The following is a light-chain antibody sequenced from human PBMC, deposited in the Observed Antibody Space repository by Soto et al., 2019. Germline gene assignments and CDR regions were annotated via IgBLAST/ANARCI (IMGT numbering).Light chain of an antibody. V-gene: IGKV3-20*01. CDR2: GAS. J-gene: IGKJ3*01. CDR1: QSVIHNY. CDR3: QHYDNTPPSVT. Sequence: EIVLTQSPGTLSLSPGERATLSWGASQSVIHNYLAWYQQKPGQAPRLLIYGASSRATGIPDRFSGSGSGTDFILTISRLEPEDFAVYYCQHYDNTPPSVTFGPGTKVDIK.